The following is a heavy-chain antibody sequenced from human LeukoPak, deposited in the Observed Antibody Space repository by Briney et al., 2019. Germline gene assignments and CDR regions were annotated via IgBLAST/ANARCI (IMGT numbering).Heavy chain of an antibody. V-gene: IGHV3-23*01. J-gene: IGHJ4*02. Sequence: PGGSRRLSCVASGFTFSTYVMGWVRQVPGKGLDWVSSVSESGVGTYYADSVKGRFTISRDNSKNTLYLQMNSLRAEDTAVHYCASGRTAGYYWGQGTLVTVSS. CDR2: VSESGVGT. CDR3: ASGRTAGYY. D-gene: IGHD6-13*01. CDR1: GFTFSTYV.